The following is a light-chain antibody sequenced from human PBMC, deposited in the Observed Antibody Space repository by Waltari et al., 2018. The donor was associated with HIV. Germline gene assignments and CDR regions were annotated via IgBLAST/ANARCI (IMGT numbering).Light chain of an antibody. CDR3: QSYDMSQSGSLV. J-gene: IGLJ2*01. CDR1: RSNLGAGLD. CDR2: DNN. V-gene: IGLV1-40*01. Sequence: QSVLTQPPSVSGAPGQGVTIACTGPRSNLGAGLDVHWSQQIPGNAPKLLIYDNNIRPSGVPDRFSGSKSGTSASLAITGLQSEDEADYYCQSYDMSQSGSLVFGGGTKLTVL.